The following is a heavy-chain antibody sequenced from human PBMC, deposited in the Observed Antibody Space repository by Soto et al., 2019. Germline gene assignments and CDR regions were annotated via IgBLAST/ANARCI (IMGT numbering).Heavy chain of an antibody. V-gene: IGHV3-23*01. CDR2: ISSSGST. D-gene: IGHD3-3*01. CDR3: AKERLALGFDY. Sequence: TGGALRLSRSASWFPSCKYSLSWVRQAPGKGLEWVSTISSSGSTYYADSVQGRFTISRDNSKNTLNLQMNNLRAEDTALYYCAKERLALGFDYWGQGNLVTVSS. CDR1: WFPSCKYS. J-gene: IGHJ4*02.